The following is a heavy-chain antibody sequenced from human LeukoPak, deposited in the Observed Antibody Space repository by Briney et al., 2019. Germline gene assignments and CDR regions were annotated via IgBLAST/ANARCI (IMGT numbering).Heavy chain of an antibody. D-gene: IGHD3-10*01. Sequence: SETLSLTCTVSGGSISSSSYYWGWIRQPPGKGLEWIGSIYYSGSTYYNPSLKSRVTISVDTSKNQFSLKLSSVTAADTAVYYCARDGSGSLLSDYGMDVWGQGTTVTVSS. CDR3: ARDGSGSLLSDYGMDV. CDR1: GGSISSSSYY. J-gene: IGHJ6*02. V-gene: IGHV4-39*07. CDR2: IYYSGST.